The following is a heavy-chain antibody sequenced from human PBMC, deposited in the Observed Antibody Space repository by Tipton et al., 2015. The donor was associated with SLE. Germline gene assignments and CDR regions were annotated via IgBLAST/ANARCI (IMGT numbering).Heavy chain of an antibody. V-gene: IGHV4-4*02. D-gene: IGHD3-3*01. J-gene: IGHJ6*02. CDR1: GVSISSHW. Sequence: SLRLSCAVSGVSISSHWWSWVRQSPGKGLEWIGEIHHSGTTYYNPSLKSRVTISVDTSKNQFSLRLTSMTAADTAVYYCARGSASGYYGMDVWGQGTAVTVTS. CDR3: ARGSASGYYGMDV. CDR2: IHHSGTT.